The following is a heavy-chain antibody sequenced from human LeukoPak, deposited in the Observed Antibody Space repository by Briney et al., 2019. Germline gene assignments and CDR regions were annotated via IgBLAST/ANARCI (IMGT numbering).Heavy chain of an antibody. V-gene: IGHV4-59*01. CDR1: GGSISSYY. J-gene: IGHJ6*02. CDR3: ARDLPGNGMDV. Sequence: SETLSLTCTVSGGSISSYYWSWIRQPPGKGLEWIGYIYYSGSTNYNPSLKSRVTISVDTSKNQFSLKLSSVTAADTAVYYRARDLPGNGMDVWGQGTTVTVSS. D-gene: IGHD1-14*01. CDR2: IYYSGST.